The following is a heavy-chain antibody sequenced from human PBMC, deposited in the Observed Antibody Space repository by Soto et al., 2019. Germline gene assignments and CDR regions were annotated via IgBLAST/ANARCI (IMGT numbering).Heavy chain of an antibody. CDR1: GGTISSWY. CDR2: IYYSGST. Sequence: SETLSLTSTVSGGTISSWYWSWIRQPPGKGLEWIGYIYYSGSTNCNPSLKSRVTISVDTSKNQVSLKLRSVTAADTAVYFCARHGGTFDPWGQGTLVTVSS. J-gene: IGHJ5*02. V-gene: IGHV4-59*08. CDR3: ARHGGTFDP. D-gene: IGHD3-16*01.